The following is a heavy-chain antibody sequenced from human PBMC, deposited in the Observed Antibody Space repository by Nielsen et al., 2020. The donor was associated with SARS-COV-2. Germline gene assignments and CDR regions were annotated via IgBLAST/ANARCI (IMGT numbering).Heavy chain of an antibody. CDR3: ARVWVGAPRNWYFDL. CDR2: ISYDGSNK. V-gene: IGHV3-30-3*01. D-gene: IGHD1-26*01. Sequence: GGSLRLSCAASGFTFSSYAMHWVRQAPGKGLEWVAVISYDGSNKYYADSVKGRFTISRDNSKNTLYLQMNSLRAEDTAVYYCARVWVGAPRNWYFDLWGRGTLATVSS. J-gene: IGHJ2*01. CDR1: GFTFSSYA.